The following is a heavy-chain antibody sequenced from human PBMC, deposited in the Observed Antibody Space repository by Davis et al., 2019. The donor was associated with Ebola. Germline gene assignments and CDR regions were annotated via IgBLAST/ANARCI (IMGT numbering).Heavy chain of an antibody. Sequence: PSETLSLTCTVSGGSISSGGYYWSWIRQHPGKGLEWIGYIYYSGSTNYNPSLKSRVTMSVDTSKNQFSLKLSSVTAADTAVYYCASCYGDYVYLWFDPWGQGTLVTVSS. J-gene: IGHJ5*02. D-gene: IGHD4-17*01. CDR1: GGSISSGGYY. CDR2: IYYSGST. V-gene: IGHV4-61*08. CDR3: ASCYGDYVYLWFDP.